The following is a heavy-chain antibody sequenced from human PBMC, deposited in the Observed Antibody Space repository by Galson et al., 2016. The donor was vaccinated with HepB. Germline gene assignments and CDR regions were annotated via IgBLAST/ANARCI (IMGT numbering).Heavy chain of an antibody. Sequence: SVKVSCKASGGTFSSYVISWVRQAPGQGLEWMGGIIPLFGTPNYAQRFQGRVTITADQSTNIAYMELSTLRSEDTAVYYCARGRGPYWYFDLWGRGTLVTVPS. D-gene: IGHD2-15*01. CDR1: GGTFSSYV. CDR3: ARGRGPYWYFDL. V-gene: IGHV1-69*13. J-gene: IGHJ2*01. CDR2: IIPLFGTP.